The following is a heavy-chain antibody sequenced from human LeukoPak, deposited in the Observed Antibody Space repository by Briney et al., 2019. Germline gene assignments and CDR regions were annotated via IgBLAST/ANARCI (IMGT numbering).Heavy chain of an antibody. CDR2: INHSGST. V-gene: IGHV4-34*01. D-gene: IGHD3-10*01. J-gene: IGHJ5*02. CDR1: GGSFSGYY. Sequence: SETLSLTCAVYGGSFSGYYWRWIRQPPGKGLEWIGEINHSGSTNYNPSLKSRVTISVDTSKNQFSLKLSSVTAADTAVYYCASRSERLWFGAPEVFDPWGQGTLVTVSS. CDR3: ASRSERLWFGAPEVFDP.